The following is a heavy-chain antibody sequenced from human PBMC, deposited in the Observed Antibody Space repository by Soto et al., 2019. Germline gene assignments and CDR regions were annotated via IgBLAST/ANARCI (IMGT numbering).Heavy chain of an antibody. CDR1: GFTFSNAW. Sequence: GGSLRLSCAASGFTFSNAWMNWVRQAPGKGLEWVGRIKSKSDGGTTDYAEPVKGRFTISRDDSKNTLYLQMKSLKTEDTAVYYCTTAPGYDPKGYYYYGMDVWGQGTTVTVSS. J-gene: IGHJ6*02. V-gene: IGHV3-15*07. D-gene: IGHD5-12*01. CDR3: TTAPGYDPKGYYYYGMDV. CDR2: IKSKSDGGTT.